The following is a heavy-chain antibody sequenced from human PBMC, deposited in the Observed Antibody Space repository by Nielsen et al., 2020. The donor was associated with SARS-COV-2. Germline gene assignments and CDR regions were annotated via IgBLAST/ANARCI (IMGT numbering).Heavy chain of an antibody. CDR2: IWYDGSNK. CDR3: ARAAIAAAGWYWFDP. CDR1: GFTFSSYG. J-gene: IGHJ5*02. V-gene: IGHV3-33*08. Sequence: GESLKISCAASGFTFSSYGMHWVRQAPGKGLEWAAVIWYDGSNKYYADSVKGRFTISRDNSKNTLYLQMNSLRAEDTAVYYCARAAIAAAGWYWFDPWGQGTLVTVSS. D-gene: IGHD6-13*01.